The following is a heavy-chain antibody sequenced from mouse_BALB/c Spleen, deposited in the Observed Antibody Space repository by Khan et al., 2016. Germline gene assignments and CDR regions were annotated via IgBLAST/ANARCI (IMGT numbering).Heavy chain of an antibody. J-gene: IGHJ1*01. CDR2: ILPGSGST. D-gene: IGHD1-1*01. V-gene: IGHV1-9*01. Sequence: VQLQESGAELMKPGASVKISCKATGYTFSSYWIEWVKQRPGHGLEWIGEILPGSGSTNYNEKFKGKATFTADTSSNPAYMQLSSLTSEDSAVYYCASSGGNYWYFDVWGAGTTVTVSS. CDR1: GYTFSSYW. CDR3: ASSGGNYWYFDV.